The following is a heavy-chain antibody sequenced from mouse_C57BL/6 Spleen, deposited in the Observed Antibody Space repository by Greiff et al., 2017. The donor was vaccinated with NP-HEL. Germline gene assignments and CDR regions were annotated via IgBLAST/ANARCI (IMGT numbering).Heavy chain of an antibody. D-gene: IGHD2-3*01. CDR3: TRDRDDGYYEAMDY. J-gene: IGHJ4*01. Sequence: EVKLQESGEGLVKPGGSLKLSCAASGFTFSSYAMSWVRQTPEKRLEWVAYISSGGDYIYYADTVKGRFTISRDNARNTLYLQMSSLKSEDTAMYYCTRDRDDGYYEAMDYWGQGTSVTVSS. V-gene: IGHV5-9-1*02. CDR2: ISSGGDYI. CDR1: GFTFSSYA.